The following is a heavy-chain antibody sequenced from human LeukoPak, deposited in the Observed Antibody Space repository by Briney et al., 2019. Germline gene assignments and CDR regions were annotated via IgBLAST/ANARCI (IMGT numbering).Heavy chain of an antibody. CDR2: INHSGST. CDR3: ARARRSSIAGRPRDFDY. CDR1: GGSFSCYY. Sequence: PSETLSLTCAVYGGSFSCYYWSWIRQPPGKGLEWIGEINHSGSTNYNPSLKSRVTISVDTSKNQFSLKLSSVTAADTAVYYCARARRSSIAGRPRDFDYWGQGTLVTVSS. D-gene: IGHD6-6*01. V-gene: IGHV4-34*01. J-gene: IGHJ4*02.